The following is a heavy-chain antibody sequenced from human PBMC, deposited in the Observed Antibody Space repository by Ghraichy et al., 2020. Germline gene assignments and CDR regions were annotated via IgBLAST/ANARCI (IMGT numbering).Heavy chain of an antibody. J-gene: IGHJ4*02. CDR3: ADINILSFDY. D-gene: IGHD3-9*01. CDR2: ISGSGGST. Sequence: GESLNISCAASGFTFSSYAMSWVRQAPGKGLEWVSAISGSGGSTYYADSVKGRFTISRDNSKNTLYLQMNSLRAEDTAVYYCADINILSFDYWGQGTLVTVSS. V-gene: IGHV3-23*01. CDR1: GFTFSSYA.